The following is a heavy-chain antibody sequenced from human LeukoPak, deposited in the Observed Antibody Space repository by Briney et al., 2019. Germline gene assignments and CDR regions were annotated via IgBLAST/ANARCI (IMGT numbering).Heavy chain of an antibody. D-gene: IGHD3-16*01. CDR1: GFGFSTYW. CDR3: TKGGHLDY. CDR2: ISPDGSEK. V-gene: IGHV3-7*01. J-gene: IGHJ4*02. Sequence: GGSLRLSCAASGFGFSTYWMAWVRQAPGKGLEWVADISPDGSEKHYLDSVKGRFTISRDNAKNSLYLQMNSLRVEDTATYHCTKGGHLDYWGQGTLVTVSS.